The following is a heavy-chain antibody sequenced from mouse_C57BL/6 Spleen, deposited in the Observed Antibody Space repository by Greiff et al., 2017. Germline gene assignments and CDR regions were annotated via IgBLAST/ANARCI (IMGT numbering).Heavy chain of an antibody. CDR1: GFHIKDDF. J-gene: IGHJ3*01. CDR3: TTKDGYPFAY. V-gene: IGHV14-4*01. CDR2: IYPENGVT. D-gene: IGHD2-3*01. Sequence: VQPQQSGAELVRPGALVKFFCPASGFHIKDDFMPWVKQRPEQGLGWIGWIYPENGVTEYASKFQGKVTITADTSTNPAYLPLSSLTSEDPAVDYCTTKDGYPFAYWGQGTLVTVSA.